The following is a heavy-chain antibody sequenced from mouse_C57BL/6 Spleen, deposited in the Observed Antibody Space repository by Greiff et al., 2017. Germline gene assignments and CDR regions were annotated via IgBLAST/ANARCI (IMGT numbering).Heavy chain of an antibody. CDR2: IYPRSGNT. Sequence: QVQLKESGAELARPGASVKLSCKASGYTFTSYGISWVKQRTGQGLEWIGEIYPRSGNTYYNEKFKGKATLTADKSSSTAYMELRSLTSEDSAVYYCARRTGTNYAMDYWGQGTSVTVSS. V-gene: IGHV1-81*01. J-gene: IGHJ4*01. CDR3: ARRTGTNYAMDY. D-gene: IGHD4-1*01. CDR1: GYTFTSYG.